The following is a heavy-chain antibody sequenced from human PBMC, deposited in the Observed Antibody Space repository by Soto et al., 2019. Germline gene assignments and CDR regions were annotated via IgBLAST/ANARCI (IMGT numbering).Heavy chain of an antibody. V-gene: IGHV1-69*13. Sequence: SVKVSCKASGGTFSSYAISWVRQAPGQGLEWMGGIIPIFGTANYAQKFQGRVTITADESTSTAYMELSSLRSEDTAVYYCARDLSGIKTRYCSGGSCYSVGNWFDPWGQGTLVTVSS. J-gene: IGHJ5*02. CDR3: ARDLSGIKTRYCSGGSCYSVGNWFDP. CDR1: GGTFSSYA. CDR2: IIPIFGTA. D-gene: IGHD2-15*01.